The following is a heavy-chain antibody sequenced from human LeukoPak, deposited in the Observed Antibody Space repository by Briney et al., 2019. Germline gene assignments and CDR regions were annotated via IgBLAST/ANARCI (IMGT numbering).Heavy chain of an antibody. CDR2: ISGSGVST. Sequence: GGSLRLPCAASGFTFSSYAMSWVRQAPGKGLEWVSSISGSGVSTYYADSVKGRFTISRDNSKNTLYLQMNSLRAEDTAVYYCAKASRLGGYSYGYFDYWGQGTLVTVSS. V-gene: IGHV3-23*01. J-gene: IGHJ4*02. D-gene: IGHD5-18*01. CDR1: GFTFSSYA. CDR3: AKASRLGGYSYGYFDY.